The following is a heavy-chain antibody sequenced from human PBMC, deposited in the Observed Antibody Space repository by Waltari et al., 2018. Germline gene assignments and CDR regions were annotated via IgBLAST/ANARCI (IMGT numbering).Heavy chain of an antibody. V-gene: IGHV1-2*02. Sequence: QVQLVQSGAEVKKPGASVQVSCKASGYTFTDSVIDWVRHAPGQGLEWMGWINPKSGATTYPQKLQGRITMTRDTSIGTAYMELGSVTSDDTALYYCARHIDSIRSAWGQGTLVTVSS. CDR3: ARHIDSIRSA. CDR2: INPKSGAT. D-gene: IGHD2-21*01. CDR1: GYTFTDSV. J-gene: IGHJ5*02.